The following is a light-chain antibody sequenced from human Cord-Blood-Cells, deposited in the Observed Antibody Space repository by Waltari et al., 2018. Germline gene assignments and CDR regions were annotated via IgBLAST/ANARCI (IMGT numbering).Light chain of an antibody. CDR3: QQSYSTPRT. CDR2: AAS. Sequence: DIQMTQSTSSLSASVGARVTITCRASQSISSYLNWYQQKPGKAPKLLIYAASSLQSGVPSRFSGSGSGTDFTLTISSLQPEDFATYYCQQSYSTPRTFGQGTKLEIK. V-gene: IGKV1-39*01. J-gene: IGKJ2*01. CDR1: QSISSY.